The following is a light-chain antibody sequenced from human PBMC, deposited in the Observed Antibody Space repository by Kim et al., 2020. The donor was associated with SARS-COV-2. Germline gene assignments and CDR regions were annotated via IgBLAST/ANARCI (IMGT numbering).Light chain of an antibody. CDR1: QNVNRN. CDR3: QQYNIWPPGT. Sequence: EIVMTQSPVTLSVSPGERATLSCRTSQNVNRNLAWYQQKPGQVPRLLMSGASSRANSVPARFSGSGSGTDYNLTISSLQSEDFAVYYCQQYNIWPPGTFGQGTKVDIK. J-gene: IGKJ1*01. CDR2: GAS. V-gene: IGKV3-15*01.